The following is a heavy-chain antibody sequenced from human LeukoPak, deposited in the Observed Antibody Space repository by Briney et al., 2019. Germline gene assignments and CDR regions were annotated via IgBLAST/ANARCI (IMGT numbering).Heavy chain of an antibody. CDR3: ARDRWELTFDY. CDR2: ISSSSYI. V-gene: IGHV3-21*01. D-gene: IGHD1-26*01. Sequence: GGSLRLSCAASGLTFSSYSMNWVRQAPGKGLEWVSSISSSSYIYYADSVKGRFTISRDNAKNSLYLQMNSLRAEDTAVYYCARDRWELTFDYWGQGTLVTVSS. J-gene: IGHJ4*02. CDR1: GLTFSSYS.